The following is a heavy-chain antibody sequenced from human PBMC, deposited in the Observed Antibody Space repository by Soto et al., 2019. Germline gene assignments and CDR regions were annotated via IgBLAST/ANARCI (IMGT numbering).Heavy chain of an antibody. J-gene: IGHJ4*02. CDR3: AKGGRQWLVTSDFNY. Sequence: VQLVESGGGVVQPGRSLRLSYAASGFTFSDYAMHWVRQAPGEGLEWVAVVSHDGRNTHYADSVKGRFTISRDSSKNTVSLEMTSLRAEDTAVYYCAKGGRQWLVTSDFNYWGQGALVTVSS. CDR2: VSHDGRNT. D-gene: IGHD6-19*01. V-gene: IGHV3-30*18. CDR1: GFTFSDYA.